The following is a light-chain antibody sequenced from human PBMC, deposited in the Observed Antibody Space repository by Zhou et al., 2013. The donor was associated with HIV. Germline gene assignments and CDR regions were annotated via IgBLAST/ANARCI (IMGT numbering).Light chain of an antibody. Sequence: IVLKQSPATLYLSPGERAALSCRASESVNNELAWYQQKPGQTPRLLIYDVSNRATGIPARFSGSGSGTDFTLTISSPEPEDFVVYYCQQRTFRQGVTFGQGTRLDIK. CDR1: ESVNNE. CDR3: QQRTFRQGVT. J-gene: IGKJ5*01. CDR2: DVS. V-gene: IGKV3-11*01.